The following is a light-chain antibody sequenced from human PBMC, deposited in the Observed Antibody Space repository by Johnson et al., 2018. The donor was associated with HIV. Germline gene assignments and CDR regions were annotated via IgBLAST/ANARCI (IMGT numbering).Light chain of an antibody. J-gene: IGLJ1*01. CDR3: GTWDSSLSAYV. Sequence: QSVLTQPPSVSAAPGQKVTISCSGSSSNIGNNYVSWYQQLPGTAPKLLIYENNKRPSGIPDRFSGSKSGTSATLGITGLQTGDEADYYCGTWDSSLSAYVCGTGTKVNVL. CDR2: ENN. CDR1: SSNIGNNY. V-gene: IGLV1-51*02.